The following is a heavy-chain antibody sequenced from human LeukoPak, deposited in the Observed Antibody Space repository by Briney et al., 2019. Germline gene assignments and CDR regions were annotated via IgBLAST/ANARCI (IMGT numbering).Heavy chain of an antibody. CDR1: GYTFTGYY. J-gene: IGHJ5*02. V-gene: IGHV1-2*02. CDR3: ARDGAVTGSYNWFDP. CDR2: MNPKSGGT. D-gene: IGHD6-19*01. Sequence: ASVTVSCKASGYTFTGYYMHWVRQAPGQGLEWMGWMNPKSGGTKYAQKFQGRVTMTRDTSISTAYMELSRLKSDDTAVYYCARDGAVTGSYNWFDPWGQGTLVTVSS.